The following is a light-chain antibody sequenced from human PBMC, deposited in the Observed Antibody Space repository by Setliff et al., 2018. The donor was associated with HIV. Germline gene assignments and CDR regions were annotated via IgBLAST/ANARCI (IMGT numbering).Light chain of an antibody. CDR2: SFT. CDR1: SSNIGAGFD. V-gene: IGLV1-40*01. J-gene: IGLJ1*01. Sequence: QSVLTQPASVSGSPGQSITISCTGSSSNIGAGFDVHWYQQFPGTAPKLLIYSFTNRPSGVPDRFSGSKSGTSASLAIAGLQAEDEADYYCQSYDSSLSGYVFGTGTKVTVL. CDR3: QSYDSSLSGYV.